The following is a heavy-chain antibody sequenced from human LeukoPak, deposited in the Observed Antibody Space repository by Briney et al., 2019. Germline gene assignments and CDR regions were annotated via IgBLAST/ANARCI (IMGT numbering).Heavy chain of an antibody. CDR3: AKGSYSKGDY. CDR1: GFTFSYHW. D-gene: IGHD5-18*01. J-gene: IGHJ4*02. CDR2: IKNDGTVK. V-gene: IGHV3-7*01. Sequence: GGSLRLSCAASGFTFSYHWMTWVRQAPGKGLEWVANIKNDGTVKNYVDSVKGRFTISRDNAKNSLYLQMNSLRAEDTGVYYCAKGSYSKGDYWGQGVLVTVSS.